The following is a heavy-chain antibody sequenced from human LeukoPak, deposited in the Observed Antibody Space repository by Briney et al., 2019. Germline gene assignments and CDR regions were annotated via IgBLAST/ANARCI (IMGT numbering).Heavy chain of an antibody. J-gene: IGHJ4*02. Sequence: GGSLRLSCAASGFDFSNQAMSWVRQAPGKGLEWVSGISGGGGATYSADSVKGRFTISRDNSKNTMYLQMKSLRVEDTALYYCATISGNFDYLDYWGQGTLVTVST. V-gene: IGHV3-23*01. D-gene: IGHD1-26*01. CDR2: ISGGGGAT. CDR1: GFDFSNQA. CDR3: ATISGNFDYLDY.